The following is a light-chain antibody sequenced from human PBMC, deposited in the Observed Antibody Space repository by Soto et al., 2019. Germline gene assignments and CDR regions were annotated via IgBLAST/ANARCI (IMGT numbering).Light chain of an antibody. CDR3: QQYNNRPPDT. J-gene: IGKJ2*01. Sequence: EIVMTQSPATLSVSPGERATLSCRASQSVNSNLAWYQQKPGQAPRLLIYGASTRVAGIPARFSGSGSGTEFSLTISSLQSEDFAVYYCQQYNNRPPDTFGQGTKLKIK. CDR2: GAS. V-gene: IGKV3-15*01. CDR1: QSVNSN.